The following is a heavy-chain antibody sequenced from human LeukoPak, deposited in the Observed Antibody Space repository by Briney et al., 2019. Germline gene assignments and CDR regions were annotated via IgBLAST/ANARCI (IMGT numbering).Heavy chain of an antibody. Sequence: SSETLSLTCTVSGGSISSYYWSWIRQPPGKGLEWIANIYHTGSTNYNPSLSSRATISIDTAKNQFSLKLTSVTAADTAVYYCARRGRNSSGWQDYLWGQGTLVTVSS. J-gene: IGHJ4*02. CDR2: IYHTGST. D-gene: IGHD6-25*01. V-gene: IGHV4-59*01. CDR1: GGSISSYY. CDR3: ARRGRNSSGWQDYL.